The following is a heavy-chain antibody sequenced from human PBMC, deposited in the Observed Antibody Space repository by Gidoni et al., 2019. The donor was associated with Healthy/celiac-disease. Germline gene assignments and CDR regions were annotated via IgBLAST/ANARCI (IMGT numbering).Heavy chain of an antibody. Sequence: EVQLVESGGGLVKPGGSLRLSCAASGFTFSSYSMNWVRQAPGKGLEWVSSISSSSSYIYYADSVKGRFTISRDNAKNSLYLQMNSLRAEDTAVYYCARDRPPARPLWFDPWGQGTLVTVSS. CDR1: GFTFSSYS. V-gene: IGHV3-21*01. D-gene: IGHD6-6*01. CDR3: ARDRPPARPLWFDP. CDR2: ISSSSSYI. J-gene: IGHJ5*02.